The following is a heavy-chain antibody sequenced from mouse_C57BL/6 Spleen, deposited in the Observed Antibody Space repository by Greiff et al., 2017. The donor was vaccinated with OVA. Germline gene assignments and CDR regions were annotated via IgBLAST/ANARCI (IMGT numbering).Heavy chain of an antibody. CDR1: GYSFICLY. J-gene: IGHJ4*01. CDR3: ARSYYDYDGDYAMGY. V-gene: IGHV1-42*01. CDR2: ITPSTGGT. D-gene: IGHD2-4*01. Sequence: EVKLMESGPEPVKPGASVKISCKASGYSFICLYMTWVMHCSEKILQWIGEITPSTGGTTYNQKFKAKATLTGDKSSSTAYMQLKSLTSEDSAVYYCARSYYDYDGDYAMGYWGQGTSVTVSS.